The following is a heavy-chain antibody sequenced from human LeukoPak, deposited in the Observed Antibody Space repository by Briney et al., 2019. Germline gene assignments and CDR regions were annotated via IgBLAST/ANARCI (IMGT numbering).Heavy chain of an antibody. Sequence: GGSLRLSCAASGFTFSNAWMSWVRQAPGKGLEWVGRIKSKINDGTADCAAPVKGRFTISRDDLKNTLYLQMNSLKTEDTAVYYCTTVTDGGSDFWGQGTLVTVS. D-gene: IGHD2-8*01. J-gene: IGHJ4*02. CDR3: TTVTDGGSDF. CDR2: IKSKINDGTA. V-gene: IGHV3-15*01. CDR1: GFTFSNAW.